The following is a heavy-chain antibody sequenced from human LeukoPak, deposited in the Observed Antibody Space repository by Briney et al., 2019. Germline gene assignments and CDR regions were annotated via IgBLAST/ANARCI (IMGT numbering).Heavy chain of an antibody. CDR3: ARVSQLVAGAFDY. Sequence: ASVKVSCKASGYTFTSYDINWVRQATGQGLEWMGWMNPNSGNTGYAQKFQGRVTITRNTSISTAYMELSSLRSEDTAVYYCARVSQLVAGAFDYWGQGTLVTVSS. D-gene: IGHD6-6*01. CDR1: GYTFTSYD. CDR2: MNPNSGNT. J-gene: IGHJ4*02. V-gene: IGHV1-8*03.